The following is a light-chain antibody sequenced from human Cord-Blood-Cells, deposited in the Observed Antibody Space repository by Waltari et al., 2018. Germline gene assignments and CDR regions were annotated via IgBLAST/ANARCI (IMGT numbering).Light chain of an antibody. V-gene: IGKV3-11*01. CDR1: QSVSSY. J-gene: IGKJ2*03. CDR3: QQRSNS. Sequence: EIVLTQPPATLSVSPGERATLSCRASQSVSSYLAWYQQKPGQAPRLLIYDASNRATGIPARFSGSGSGTDFTLTISSLEPEDFAVYYCQQRSNSFGQGTKLEIK. CDR2: DAS.